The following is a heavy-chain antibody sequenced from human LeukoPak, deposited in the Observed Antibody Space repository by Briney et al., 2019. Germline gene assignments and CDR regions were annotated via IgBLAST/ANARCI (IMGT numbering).Heavy chain of an antibody. J-gene: IGHJ4*02. CDR3: AKSKFRGRLPYYDSRGSGFSTTLCFDY. D-gene: IGHD3-22*01. Sequence: GGSLRLSCAASGFTFSSYGMHWVRQAPGKGLEWVAFIRYDGSNKYYADSVKGRFTISRDNSKNTLYLQMNSLRAEDTAVYYCAKSKFRGRLPYYDSRGSGFSTTLCFDYWGQGTLVTVSS. CDR1: GFTFSSYG. CDR2: IRYDGSNK. V-gene: IGHV3-30*02.